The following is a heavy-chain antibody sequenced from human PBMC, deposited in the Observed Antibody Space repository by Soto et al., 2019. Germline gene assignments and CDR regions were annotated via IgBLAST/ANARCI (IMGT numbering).Heavy chain of an antibody. D-gene: IGHD3-3*01. V-gene: IGHV3-30-3*01. CDR2: ISYDGSNK. J-gene: IGHJ6*02. CDR1: GFTFSSYA. CDR3: ARGPSYYDFWSGYYPPYYYYYGMDV. Sequence: GGSLRLSCAASGFTFSSYAMHWVRQAPGKGLEWVAVISYDGSNKYYADSVKGRFTISRDNSKNTLYLQMNSLRAEDTAVYYCARGPSYYDFWSGYYPPYYYYYGMDVWGQGTTVTVSS.